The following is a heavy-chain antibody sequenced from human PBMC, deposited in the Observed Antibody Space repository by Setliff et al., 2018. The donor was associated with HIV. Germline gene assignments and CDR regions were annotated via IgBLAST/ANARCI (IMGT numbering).Heavy chain of an antibody. D-gene: IGHD3-10*01. CDR1: GGSISSGSDY. V-gene: IGHV4-61*09. CDR2: IPVSGTT. J-gene: IGHJ4*02. Sequence: SETLSLTCTASGGSISSGSDYWSWIRQPAGKGLEWIGQIPVSGTTNYNPSLKSRVTISIDTSKHQFSLQLTSVTAADTAVYFCTRDVKKWFGNYFEKWGQGALVTVSS. CDR3: TRDVKKWFGNYFEK.